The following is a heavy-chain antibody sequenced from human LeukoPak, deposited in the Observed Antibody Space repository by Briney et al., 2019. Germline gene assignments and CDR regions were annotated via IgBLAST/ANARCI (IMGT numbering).Heavy chain of an antibody. D-gene: IGHD4-17*01. CDR1: GFSLSNARMG. J-gene: IGHJ2*01. CDR3: ARHQGTVTTYFHWYFDL. V-gene: IGHV2-26*01. CDR2: IFSNYEK. Sequence: SGPVLVKPTETLTLTCTVSGFSLSNARMGVSWIRQPPGKALEWLAHIFSNYEKSYSTSLKSRLTISKDTSKSQVVLTMTNMDPVDTATYYCARHQGTVTTYFHWYFDLWGRGTLVTVSS.